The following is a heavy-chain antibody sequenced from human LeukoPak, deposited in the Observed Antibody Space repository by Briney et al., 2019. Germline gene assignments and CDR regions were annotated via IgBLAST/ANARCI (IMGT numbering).Heavy chain of an antibody. D-gene: IGHD3-10*01. CDR1: GFTFSSYS. CDR3: VRGVIIWRDLGGDYFDY. J-gene: IGHJ4*02. V-gene: IGHV3-48*01. CDR2: ISSSSSTI. Sequence: GGSLRLSCAASGFTFSSYSMNWVRQAPGKGLEWVSYISSSSSTIYYADSVKDRFTISRDNAKNSLYLQMNSLRAEDTAVYYCVRGVIIWRDLGGDYFDYWGQGTLVTVSS.